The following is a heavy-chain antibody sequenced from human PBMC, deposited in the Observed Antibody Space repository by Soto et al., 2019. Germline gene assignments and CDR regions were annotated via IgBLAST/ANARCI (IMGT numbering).Heavy chain of an antibody. CDR1: GFTFSDYY. D-gene: IGHD1-26*01. CDR3: ARVGGSYSALSWFDP. V-gene: IGHV3-11*01. CDR2: ISSSGGTI. J-gene: IGHJ5*02. Sequence: PGGSLRLSCAASGFTFSDYYMSWIRQAPGKGLEWVSYISSSGGTIYYADSVKGRFTISRDNAKNSLYLQMNSLRAEDTAVYYCARVGGSYSALSWFDPWGQGTLVTVSS.